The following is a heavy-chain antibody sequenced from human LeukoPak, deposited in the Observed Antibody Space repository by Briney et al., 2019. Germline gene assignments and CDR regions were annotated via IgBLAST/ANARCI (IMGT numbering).Heavy chain of an antibody. V-gene: IGHV3-9*01. Sequence: GGSQRLSCEASGYTFDDYAMHWVRQAPGKGLEWVSAISWNSGSIGYADSVKGRFTISRDNGKNSLYLQMNSLRTEDTALYYCAKGHTYGLGESYLDFWGQGTLVSVSS. J-gene: IGHJ4*02. CDR1: GYTFDDYA. CDR3: AKGHTYGLGESYLDF. D-gene: IGHD5-18*01. CDR2: ISWNSGSI.